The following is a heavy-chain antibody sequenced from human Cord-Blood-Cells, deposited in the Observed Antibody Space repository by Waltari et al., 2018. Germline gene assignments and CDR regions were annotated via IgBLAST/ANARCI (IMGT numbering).Heavy chain of an antibody. CDR1: GGSFSGYY. V-gene: IGHV4-34*01. J-gene: IGHJ3*02. CDR2: INHSVST. D-gene: IGHD1-26*01. CDR3: ARGPGGSYDAFDI. Sequence: EQLQQWGAGLLKTSETMSLTCAVYGGSFSGYYWSWSRQPPGKGLEWIGEINHSVSTNYNPSLNSRVTISVDTSKNQFSLKLSSVTAADTAVYYCARGPGGSYDAFDIWGQGTMVTVSS.